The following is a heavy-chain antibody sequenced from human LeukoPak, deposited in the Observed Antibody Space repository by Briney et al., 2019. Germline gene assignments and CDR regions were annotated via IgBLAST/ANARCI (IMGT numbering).Heavy chain of an antibody. J-gene: IGHJ6*03. Sequence: GGSLRPSCAASGFTFNSFWMSWVRQAPGKGLEWVANIKQDGSEKYYVDSVKGRFTISRGNAENSLYLQMNSLRAEDTAVYYCARGGGSGWYRYYYYMDVWGKGTTVTISS. CDR3: ARGGGSGWYRYYYYMDV. CDR2: IKQDGSEK. D-gene: IGHD6-19*01. V-gene: IGHV3-7*01. CDR1: GFTFNSFW.